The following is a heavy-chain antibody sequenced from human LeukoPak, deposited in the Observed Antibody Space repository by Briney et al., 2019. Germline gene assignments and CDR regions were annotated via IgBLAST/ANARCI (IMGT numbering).Heavy chain of an antibody. Sequence: ASVKVSCKASGGTFSSYAISWVRQAPGQGLEWMGRIIPILGIANYAQKFQGRVTITADKSTSTAYMELRSLRSEDTAVYYCARGSGSYPEYWGQGTLVTVSS. D-gene: IGHD1-26*01. CDR3: ARGSGSYPEY. V-gene: IGHV1-69*04. J-gene: IGHJ4*02. CDR1: GGTFSSYA. CDR2: IIPILGIA.